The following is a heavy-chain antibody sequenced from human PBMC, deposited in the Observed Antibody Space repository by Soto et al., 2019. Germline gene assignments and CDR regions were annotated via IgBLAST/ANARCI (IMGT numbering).Heavy chain of an antibody. D-gene: IGHD2-15*01. CDR2: IYSGGST. J-gene: IGHJ4*02. CDR1: GFTVSSNY. V-gene: IGHV3-66*01. Sequence: PGGSLRLSCAASGFTVSSNYMSWVRQAPGKGLEWVSVIYSGGSTYYADSVKGRFTISRDNSKNTLYLQMNSLRAEDTAVYYFARDGVGDCSGGSCSPDRGIDYWGQGTLVTVSS. CDR3: ARDGVGDCSGGSCSPDRGIDY.